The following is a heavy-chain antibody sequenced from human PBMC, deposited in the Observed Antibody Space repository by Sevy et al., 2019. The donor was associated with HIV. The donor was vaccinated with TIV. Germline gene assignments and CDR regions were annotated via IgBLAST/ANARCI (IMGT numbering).Heavy chain of an antibody. J-gene: IGHJ6*02. Sequence: GGSLRLSCVGSGFTFSSYGIHWVRQAPGKGLEWVAVISYDESFKYYEDSVRGRFIISRDNSKNTLYLQMNSLKPEDTAIYYCARGLAALPGYYYGMDVWGQGTTVTVSS. CDR2: ISYDESFK. CDR3: ARGLAALPGYYYGMDV. CDR1: GFTFSSYG. V-gene: IGHV3-30*03. D-gene: IGHD6-25*01.